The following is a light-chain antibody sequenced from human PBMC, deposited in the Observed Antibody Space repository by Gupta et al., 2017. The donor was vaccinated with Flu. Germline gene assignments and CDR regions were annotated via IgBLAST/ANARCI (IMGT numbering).Light chain of an antibody. CDR1: STNIGNNY. CDR3: GTWDSIRSAGV. V-gene: IGLV1-51*02. J-gene: IGLJ3*02. Sequence: QSVLTPPHPESAAPGQKVTISLPGSSTNIGNNYGTLYQHLPGTAPKLLIYAGNKRPAGIPDRFSGTKSGTTATMGITGLQTADEADYYCGTWDSIRSAGVFGGGTKLTVL. CDR2: AGN.